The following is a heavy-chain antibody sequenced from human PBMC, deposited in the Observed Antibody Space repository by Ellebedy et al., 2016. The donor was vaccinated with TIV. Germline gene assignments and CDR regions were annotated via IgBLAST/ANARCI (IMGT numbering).Heavy chain of an antibody. CDR2: IKQDGSEK. Sequence: GESLKISXAASGFTFSSYWMSCVRQAPGKGLEWVANIKQDGSEKYYVDSVKGRFTISRDNAKNSLYLQMNSLRAEDTAVYYCARDRWEPWGVDYWGQGTLVTVSS. CDR3: ARDRWEPWGVDY. CDR1: GFTFSSYW. D-gene: IGHD1-26*01. J-gene: IGHJ4*02. V-gene: IGHV3-7*03.